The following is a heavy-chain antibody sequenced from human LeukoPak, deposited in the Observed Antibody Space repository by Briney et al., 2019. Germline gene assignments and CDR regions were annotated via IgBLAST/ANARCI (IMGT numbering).Heavy chain of an antibody. J-gene: IGHJ4*02. V-gene: IGHV3-30*02. D-gene: IGHD5-18*01. CDR2: IWYDGSNK. CDR1: GFTFRSHG. CDR3: AKEESSGNSYGPDY. Sequence: PGGSLRLSCAASGFTFRSHGIHWVRQAPGKGLEWVAFIWYDGSNKDYADSVKGRFTISRDNSKNTLYLQMNSLRAEDTAVYYCAKEESSGNSYGPDYWGQGTLVTVSS.